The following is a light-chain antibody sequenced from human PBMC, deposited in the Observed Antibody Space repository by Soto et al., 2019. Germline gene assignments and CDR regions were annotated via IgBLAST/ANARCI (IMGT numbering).Light chain of an antibody. CDR2: KAS. Sequence: DIQMTQSPSTLSASVGDRVTITCRASQSISSWLAWYQQKPGKAPKLLIYKASSLESGVRSRFSGSGSWTEFTLTISSLQPDDFGTYYCQQYNIYSWTFGQGTKVQIK. J-gene: IGKJ1*01. CDR1: QSISSW. CDR3: QQYNIYSWT. V-gene: IGKV1-5*03.